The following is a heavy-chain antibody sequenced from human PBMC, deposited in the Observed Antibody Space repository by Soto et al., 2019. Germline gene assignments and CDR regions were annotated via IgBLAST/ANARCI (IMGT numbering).Heavy chain of an antibody. CDR3: ARLYGSFCYLGGSSYYGTVA. V-gene: IGHV4-39*01. CDR1: GGSISSSSYY. CDR2: IYYSGST. D-gene: IGHD3-10*01. J-gene: IGHJ6*02. Sequence: PSETLSLTCTVSGGSISSSSYYWGWIRQPPGKGLEWIGSIYYSGSTYYNPSLKSRVTISVDTSKNQFSLKLSSVTAADTAVYYCARLYGSFCYLGGSSYYGTVALGQGPTVTV.